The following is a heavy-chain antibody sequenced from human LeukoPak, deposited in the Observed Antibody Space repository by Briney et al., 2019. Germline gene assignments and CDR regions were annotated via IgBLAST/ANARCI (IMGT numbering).Heavy chain of an antibody. D-gene: IGHD3-22*01. Sequence: PSGTLSLTCAVSGGSTSSSNWWSWVRQPPGQGLEWIGEIYHSGSTNYNPSLRCRVTISVDTSKNQFSLKLSSVTAADTAVYYCAGHDSSGTYFQHWGQGTLVTVSS. V-gene: IGHV4-4*02. CDR1: GGSTSSSNW. J-gene: IGHJ1*01. CDR2: IYHSGST. CDR3: AGHDSSGTYFQH.